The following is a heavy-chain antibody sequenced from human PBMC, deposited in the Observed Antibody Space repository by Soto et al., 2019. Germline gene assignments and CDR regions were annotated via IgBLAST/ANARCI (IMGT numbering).Heavy chain of an antibody. D-gene: IGHD1-26*01. CDR3: AHAYGGRSLY. J-gene: IGHJ4*02. CDR2: IYWDDAK. V-gene: IGHV2-5*02. CDR1: GFSLSTSRVG. Sequence: QITLKESGPPLVKPTQTLTLTCTFSGFSLSTSRVGVGWIRQPPGKALEWLAVIYWDDAKTYRPSLKSRLTITKDTPKNQVALTMTNMDPVDTATYYCAHAYGGRSLYWGQGTLVTVSS.